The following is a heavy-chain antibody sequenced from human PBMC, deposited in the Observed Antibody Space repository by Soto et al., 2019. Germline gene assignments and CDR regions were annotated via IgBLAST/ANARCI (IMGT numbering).Heavy chain of an antibody. J-gene: IGHJ5*02. CDR2: IWYDGSNK. V-gene: IGHV3-33*01. D-gene: IGHD6-6*01. CDR3: ARESSIADNNWFDP. CDR1: GFTFSSYG. Sequence: QVQLVESGGGVVQPGRSLRLSCAASGFTFSSYGMHWVRQAPGKGLEWVAVIWYDGSNKYYADSVKGRFTISRDNSKNMLYLQMNSLRAEDTAVYYCARESSIADNNWFDPWGQGTLVTVSS.